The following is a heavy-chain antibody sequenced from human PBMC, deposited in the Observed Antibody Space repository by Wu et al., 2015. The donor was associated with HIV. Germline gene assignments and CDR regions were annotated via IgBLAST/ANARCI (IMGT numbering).Heavy chain of an antibody. CDR2: IVVGSGNT. Sequence: QLVQSGPEVKKPGTSVKVSCKASGFTFTSSAMQWVRQARGQRLEWIGWIVVGSGNTNYAQKFQERVTITRDMSTSTAYMELSSLRSEDTAVYYCAAEGEEYDILTGPYGMDVWGQGTTVTVSS. CDR1: GFTFTSSA. J-gene: IGHJ6*02. CDR3: AAEGEEYDILTGPYGMDV. V-gene: IGHV1-58*02. D-gene: IGHD3-9*01.